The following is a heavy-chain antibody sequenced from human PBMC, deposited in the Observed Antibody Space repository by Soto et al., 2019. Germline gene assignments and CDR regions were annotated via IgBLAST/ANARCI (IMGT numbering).Heavy chain of an antibody. CDR3: AILFWRNGLPSYFDF. J-gene: IGHJ4*02. V-gene: IGHV3-23*01. D-gene: IGHD3-3*01. CDR1: LFTFSGYA. CDR2: ITGSGDYT. Sequence: GGSLRLSCSVSLFTFSGYAMTWARQAPGKGLEWVSTITGSGDYTYYADSVKGRFAISRDNSKNTLFLQMNNLRAEDTALYYCAILFWRNGLPSYFDFWGLGTVVTVAS.